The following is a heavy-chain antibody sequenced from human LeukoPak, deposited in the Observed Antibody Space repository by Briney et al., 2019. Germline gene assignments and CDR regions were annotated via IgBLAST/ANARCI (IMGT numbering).Heavy chain of an antibody. CDR3: ARAGRGYDSEYYYGMDV. CDR2: INPNSGGT. Sequence: ASVKVSCKASGYTFTAYYMHWVRQAPGQGLEWMGWINPNSGGTNYAQKFQGRVTITADESTSTAYMELSSLRSEDTAVYYCARAGRGYDSEYYYGMDVWGQGTTVTVSS. J-gene: IGHJ6*02. CDR1: GYTFTAYY. D-gene: IGHD5-12*01. V-gene: IGHV1-2*02.